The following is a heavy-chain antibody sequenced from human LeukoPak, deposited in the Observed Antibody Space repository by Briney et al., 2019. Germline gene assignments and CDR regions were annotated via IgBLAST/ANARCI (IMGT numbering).Heavy chain of an antibody. CDR2: IYYSGST. CDR1: GGSISSSSYY. J-gene: IGHJ4*02. Sequence: PSETLSLTCTVSGGSISSSSYYWGWIRQPPGKGLEWIGSIYYSGSTYYNPSLKSRVTISVDTSKNQFSLKLSSVTAADTAVYYCARPITGEMATGIRYWGQGTLVTVSS. D-gene: IGHD5-24*01. CDR3: ARPITGEMATGIRY. V-gene: IGHV4-39*07.